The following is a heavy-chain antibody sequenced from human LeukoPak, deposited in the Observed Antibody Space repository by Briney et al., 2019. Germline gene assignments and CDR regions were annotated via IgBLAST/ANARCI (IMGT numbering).Heavy chain of an antibody. J-gene: IGHJ4*02. CDR2: IYYTGIT. Sequence: SETLSLTCTVSGGYISSSSYSWGWIRRPPGKGLEWIGNIYYTGITYSNPSLKSRVTISVDTSKNQFSLKLSSVTAADTAVYHCARLDPRGGDDYWGQGTLVTVSS. CDR3: ARLDPRGGDDY. CDR1: GGYISSSSYS. D-gene: IGHD2-2*03. V-gene: IGHV4-39*01.